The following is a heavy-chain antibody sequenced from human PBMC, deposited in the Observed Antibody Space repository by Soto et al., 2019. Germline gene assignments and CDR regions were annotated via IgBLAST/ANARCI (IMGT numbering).Heavy chain of an antibody. Sequence: QVQLPESGPGLLKPSQTLSLTCTVSGGSIISGGYYWSCIRNHPGKGLEWIGYIYYSGSTYYNPSLKSRVTISVATSKNPFSLKLSSVTAADTAVDYCARTYGGTGDNFDYWGQGPLVTVSS. D-gene: IGHD4-17*01. CDR3: ARTYGGTGDNFDY. V-gene: IGHV4-31*03. CDR1: GGSIISGGYY. CDR2: IYYSGST. J-gene: IGHJ4*02.